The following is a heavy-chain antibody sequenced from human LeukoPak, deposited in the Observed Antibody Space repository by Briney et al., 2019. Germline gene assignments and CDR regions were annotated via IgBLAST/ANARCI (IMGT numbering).Heavy chain of an antibody. J-gene: IGHJ4*02. CDR3: AKERRWLRFCFLDY. Sequence: GRSLRLSCAASGFTFSSYGMHWVRQAPGKGLELVAVTWYDGSNKYYADSVKGRFTISRDNSKNTLYLQMNSLRAEDTAVYYCAKERRWLRFCFLDYWGQGTLVIVSS. CDR1: GFTFSSYG. CDR2: TWYDGSNK. D-gene: IGHD5-12*01. V-gene: IGHV3-33*06.